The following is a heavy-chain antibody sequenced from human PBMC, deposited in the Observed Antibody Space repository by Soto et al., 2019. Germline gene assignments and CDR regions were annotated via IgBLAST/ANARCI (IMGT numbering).Heavy chain of an antibody. J-gene: IGHJ5*02. V-gene: IGHV3-23*01. CDR1: GFTFSSYA. D-gene: IGHD3-22*01. Sequence: SGGSLRLSCAASGFTFSSYAMSWVRQAPGKGLEWVSAISGSGGSTYYADSVKGRFTISRDNSKNTLYLQMNSLRAEDTAVYYCAKDGWIDYYDSSGYTLEWFDPWGQGTLVTVSS. CDR2: ISGSGGST. CDR3: AKDGWIDYYDSSGYTLEWFDP.